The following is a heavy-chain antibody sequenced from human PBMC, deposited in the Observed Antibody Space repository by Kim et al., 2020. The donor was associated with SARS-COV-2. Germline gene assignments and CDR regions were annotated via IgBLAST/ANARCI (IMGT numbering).Heavy chain of an antibody. V-gene: IGHV3-30*18. CDR3: AKGPDGEWELTDS. Sequence: GGSLRLSCAASGFTFSNYGMHWVRQAPGKGLEWVAVISYDGSNKYYADSVKGRFTISRDNSKNTLYLQMNSLRAEDTAVYYCAKGPDGEWELTDSWGQGNLVTVSS. CDR2: ISYDGSNK. D-gene: IGHD1-26*01. CDR1: GFTFSNYG. J-gene: IGHJ1*01.